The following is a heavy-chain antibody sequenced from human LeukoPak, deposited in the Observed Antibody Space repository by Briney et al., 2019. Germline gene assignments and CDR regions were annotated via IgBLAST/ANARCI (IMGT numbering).Heavy chain of an antibody. CDR3: AKKGQSEDNGKPD. D-gene: IGHD1-14*01. CDR1: GFTFSSYA. J-gene: IGHJ4*02. V-gene: IGHV3-23*01. CDR2: IRGSGGST. Sequence: GGSLRLSCAASGFTFSSYAMSWVRQAPGKGLEWVAAIRGSGGSTYYADSVKGRFTISRDNSKNTLFLQMNNLRADDTAVYYCAKKGQSEDNGKPDWGQGTLVTVSS.